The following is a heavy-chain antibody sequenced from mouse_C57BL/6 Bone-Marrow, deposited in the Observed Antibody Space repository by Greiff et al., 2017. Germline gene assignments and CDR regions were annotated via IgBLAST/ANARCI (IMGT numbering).Heavy chain of an antibody. Sequence: QVQLQQPGAELVKPGASVKLSCKASGYTFTSYWMQWVKQRPGQGLEWIGEIDPSDSYTNYNQKFKGKATLTVDTSSSTAYMQLSSLTSEDSAVYYCAREGYYGSSYYAMDYGGQGTSVTVAS. CDR1: GYTFTSYW. V-gene: IGHV1-50*01. J-gene: IGHJ4*01. D-gene: IGHD1-1*01. CDR2: IDPSDSYT. CDR3: AREGYYGSSYYAMDY.